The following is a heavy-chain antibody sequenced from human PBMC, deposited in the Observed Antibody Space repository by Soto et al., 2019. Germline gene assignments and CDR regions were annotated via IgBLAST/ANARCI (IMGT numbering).Heavy chain of an antibody. Sequence: QVQLQQWGAGLLKPSETLSLTCAVYGGSFSGYYWSWIRQPPGKGLEWIGEINHSGSTNYNPSLKSRVTISVDTSKNQFPLKLSSVTAADTAVYYCASTPSPLREAGYFDYWGQGTLVTVSS. CDR2: INHSGST. CDR3: ASTPSPLREAGYFDY. J-gene: IGHJ4*02. D-gene: IGHD4-17*01. V-gene: IGHV4-34*01. CDR1: GGSFSGYY.